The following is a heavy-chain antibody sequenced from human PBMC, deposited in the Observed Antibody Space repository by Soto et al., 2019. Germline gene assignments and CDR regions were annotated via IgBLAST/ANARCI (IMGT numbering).Heavy chain of an antibody. CDR3: TRVTTTSLRHYYYGVDV. J-gene: IGHJ6*02. D-gene: IGHD4-17*01. CDR2: IYPGDSDT. V-gene: IGHV5-51*01. CDR1: VYSFTSYW. Sequence: GESLKISCKGSVYSFTSYWIGWVRQMPGKGLEWMGIIYPGDSDTRYSPSFQGQVTISADKSISTAYLQRSSLKASDTAVYYCTRVTTTSLRHYYYGVDVWGQGTTVTVSS.